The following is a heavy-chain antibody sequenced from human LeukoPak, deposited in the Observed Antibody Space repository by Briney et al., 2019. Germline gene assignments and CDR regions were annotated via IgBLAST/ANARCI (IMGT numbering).Heavy chain of an antibody. V-gene: IGHV3-21*01. CDR3: ARDQLAYDSGSWVDY. Sequence: GGSLRLSCAASGFAFSSYSMSWVRQAPGKGLEWVSSIDSSSNYIYYADSVKGRFTISRDNAKNSLYLQMNSLRAEDTAVYYCARDQLAYDSGSWVDYWGQGTLVTVSS. CDR2: IDSSSNYI. CDR1: GFAFSSYS. D-gene: IGHD3-10*01. J-gene: IGHJ4*02.